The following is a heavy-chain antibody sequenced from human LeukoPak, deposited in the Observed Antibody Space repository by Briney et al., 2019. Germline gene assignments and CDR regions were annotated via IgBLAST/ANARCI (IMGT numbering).Heavy chain of an antibody. J-gene: IGHJ4*02. CDR2: IIGSSSDT. Sequence: GGSLRLSCAASGITFSNFPMSWVRQAPGKGLEWVSLIIGSSSDTFYVDSVKGRFTIYRDNPKNTLYLQMNSQRSEDTALYCFAKGAYDDIEIGYFDSWGQGKLVTVSS. V-gene: IGHV3-23*01. D-gene: IGHD4-17*01. CDR3: AKGAYDDIEIGYFDS. CDR1: GITFSNFP.